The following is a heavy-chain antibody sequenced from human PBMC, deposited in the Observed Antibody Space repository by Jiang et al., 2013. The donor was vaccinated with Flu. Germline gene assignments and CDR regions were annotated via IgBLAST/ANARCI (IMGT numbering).Heavy chain of an antibody. CDR1: GYTFTGYY. Sequence: GAEVKKPGASVKVSCKASGYTFTGYYMHWVRQAPGQGLEWMGWINPNSGGTNYAQKFQGRVTMTRDTSISTAYMELSRLRSDDTAVYYCATLAGYCSSTSCYTGVDYWGQGTLVTVSS. D-gene: IGHD2-2*02. J-gene: IGHJ4*02. CDR2: INPNSGGT. V-gene: IGHV1-2*02. CDR3: ATLAGYCSSTSCYTGVDY.